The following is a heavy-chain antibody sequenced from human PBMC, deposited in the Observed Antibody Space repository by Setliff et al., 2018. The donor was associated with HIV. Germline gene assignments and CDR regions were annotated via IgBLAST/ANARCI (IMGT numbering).Heavy chain of an antibody. D-gene: IGHD5-12*01. CDR2: IIPIASVP. CDR1: GGSFNTYG. V-gene: IGHV1-69*10. J-gene: IGHJ4*02. CDR3: ARGPLYGYDRGYFDY. Sequence: PSVKVSCKASGGSFNTYGIHWVRQAPGQGLEWMGGIIPIASVPNYSQKFQDRLTITADESTTTVYMDMSSLRSEDTAQYYCARGPLYGYDRGYFDYWGQGTLVTVSS.